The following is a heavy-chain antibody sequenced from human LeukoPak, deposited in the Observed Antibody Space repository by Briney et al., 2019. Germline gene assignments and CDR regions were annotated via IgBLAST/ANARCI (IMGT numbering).Heavy chain of an antibody. J-gene: IGHJ4*02. CDR1: GGSFSGYY. Sequence: SETLSLTCAAYGGSFSGYYWSWIRQPPGKGLEWIGEINHSGSTNYNPSLKSRVTISVDTSKNQFSLKLSSVTAADTAVYYCARVRALYYFDYWGQGTLVTVSS. CDR3: ARVRALYYFDY. V-gene: IGHV4-34*01. CDR2: INHSGST.